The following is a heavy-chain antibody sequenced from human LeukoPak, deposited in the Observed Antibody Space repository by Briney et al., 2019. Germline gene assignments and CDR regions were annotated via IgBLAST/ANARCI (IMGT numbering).Heavy chain of an antibody. J-gene: IGHJ4*02. V-gene: IGHV3-30*18. D-gene: IGHD4-17*01. Sequence: GGSMRLSCAASGFTFSSYGMHWVRQAPGKGLEWVAVISYDGSNKYYADSVKGRFTISRDNSKNTLYLQMNSLRAEDTAVYYCAKSITVTTSARGYFDYWGQGTLVTVSS. CDR3: AKSITVTTSARGYFDY. CDR1: GFTFSSYG. CDR2: ISYDGSNK.